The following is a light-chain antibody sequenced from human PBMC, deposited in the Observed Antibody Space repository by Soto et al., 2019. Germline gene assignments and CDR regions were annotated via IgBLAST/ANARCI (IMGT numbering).Light chain of an antibody. Sequence: EIVLTQSPATLSLSPGERATLSCRASQSVSRYLAWYQQKPGQAPRLLIYDASNRATGIPARFSGSGSGTDFTLPIRSLEPEDFAVYYWQQRSNWPLTFGGGTKVDIK. J-gene: IGKJ4*01. V-gene: IGKV3-11*01. CDR1: QSVSRY. CDR2: DAS. CDR3: QQRSNWPLT.